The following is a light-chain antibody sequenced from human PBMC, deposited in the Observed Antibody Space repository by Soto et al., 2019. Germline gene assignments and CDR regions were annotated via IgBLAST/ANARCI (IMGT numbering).Light chain of an antibody. V-gene: IGKV1-12*01. CDR2: GAS. Sequence: DIQMTQSPSSVSASIGDRFTITCRASQDIGTFLAWYQQKPGQAPRLLIHGASSLSRGVSSSFSGGGTGTHFPLTISGLQDEDLATYFCLQTRTFPRTFGQGTKV. J-gene: IGKJ1*01. CDR3: LQTRTFPRT. CDR1: QDIGTF.